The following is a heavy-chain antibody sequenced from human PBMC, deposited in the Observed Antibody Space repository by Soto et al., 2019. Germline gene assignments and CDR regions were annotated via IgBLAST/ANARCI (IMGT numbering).Heavy chain of an antibody. CDR3: VGGYGWLPDF. D-gene: IGHD6-19*01. V-gene: IGHV3-7*05. J-gene: IGHJ4*02. CDR1: GITFIPPC. Sequence: ELQLVESGGGLVQPGGSLRLSCAVSGITFIPPCRNWVRQTPGKGLEWVAIINQDGTEIIYVDSVKGRFTISRDNAKNSLYMQMNSLRAEDTAVYYCVGGYGWLPDFWGQGTLVPVSS. CDR2: INQDGTEI.